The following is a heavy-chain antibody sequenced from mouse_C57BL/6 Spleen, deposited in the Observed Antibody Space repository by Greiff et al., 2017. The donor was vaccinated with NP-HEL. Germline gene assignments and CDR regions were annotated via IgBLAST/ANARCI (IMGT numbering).Heavy chain of an antibody. CDR2: IDPSDSYT. D-gene: IGHD1-2*01. CDR1: GYTFTSYW. Sequence: QVQLQQPGAELVRPGTSVKLSCKASGYTFTSYWMHWVKQRPGQGLEWIGVIDPSDSYTNYNQKFKGKATLTVDTSSSTAYMQLSSLTSEDSAVYYCASTTAGVGRYYFDYWGQGTTLTVSS. V-gene: IGHV1-59*01. J-gene: IGHJ2*01. CDR3: ASTTAGVGRYYFDY.